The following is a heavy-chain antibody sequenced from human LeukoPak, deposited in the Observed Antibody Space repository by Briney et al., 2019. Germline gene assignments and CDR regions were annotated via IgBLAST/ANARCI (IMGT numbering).Heavy chain of an antibody. CDR1: GFTFSSHE. J-gene: IGHJ3*02. CDR2: ISASASSI. Sequence: GGSLTLSCEASGFTFSSHEMTWVRQAPGKGLEWVSYISASASSIYYADSVKGRFTISRDNAENSVSLQMNRLRAEDTAVYYCASLDLGFGYSFHIWGQGTMVTVSS. V-gene: IGHV3-48*03. D-gene: IGHD3-22*01. CDR3: ASLDLGFGYSFHI.